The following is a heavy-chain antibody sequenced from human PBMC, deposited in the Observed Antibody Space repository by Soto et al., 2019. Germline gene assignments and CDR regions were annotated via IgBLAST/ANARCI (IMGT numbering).Heavy chain of an antibody. CDR1: GFTFSSYG. Sequence: GGSLRLSCAASGFTFSSYGMNWVRQAPGKGPEWVAVIWYDGSNKYYADSVKGRFTISRDNSKNTLYLQMNSLRAEDTAVYFCARDQAVTNPYYYYGMDVWGQGTTVTVS. D-gene: IGHD4-4*01. J-gene: IGHJ6*02. CDR2: IWYDGSNK. V-gene: IGHV3-33*01. CDR3: ARDQAVTNPYYYYGMDV.